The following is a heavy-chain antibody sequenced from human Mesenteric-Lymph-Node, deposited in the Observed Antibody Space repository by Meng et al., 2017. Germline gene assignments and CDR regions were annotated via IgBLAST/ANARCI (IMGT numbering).Heavy chain of an antibody. CDR2: INSNSGGT. CDR1: GYTFTGYY. J-gene: IGHJ4*02. D-gene: IGHD1-26*01. CDR3: SRELTSTIVGFDH. Sequence: ASVKVSCKASGYTFTGYYMHWLRQAPGQGLEWMGWINSNSGGTMYAQNFQGRVTMTRDTSINTADMELISLISDDTAIYYCSRELTSTIVGFDHWGQGARVTVSS. V-gene: IGHV1-2*02.